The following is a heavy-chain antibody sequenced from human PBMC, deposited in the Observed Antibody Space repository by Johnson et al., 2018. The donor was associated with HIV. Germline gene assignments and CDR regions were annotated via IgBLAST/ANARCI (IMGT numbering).Heavy chain of an antibody. D-gene: IGHD2-21*01. CDR1: GFTFSSYA. Sequence: QVQLVESGGGLVKPGGSLRLSCAASGFTFSSYAMHWVRQAPGKGLEWVAVISYDGSNKYYADSVKGRFTISRDNSKNTLYLQMNSLRAEDTAVYYCAKGLHIVVEGDAFDIWGQGTMVTVSS. V-gene: IGHV3-30*04. CDR2: ISYDGSNK. CDR3: AKGLHIVVEGDAFDI. J-gene: IGHJ3*02.